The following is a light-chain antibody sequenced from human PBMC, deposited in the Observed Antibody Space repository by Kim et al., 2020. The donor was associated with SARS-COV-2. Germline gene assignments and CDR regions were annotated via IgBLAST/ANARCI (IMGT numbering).Light chain of an antibody. Sequence: QSALTQPASVSGSPGQSITISCTGATSDPYVAWYQQHPDKAPKLTIYDVSKWPSGVSDRFSGFKSGNTASLTISGLQAEDEAHYFCTSYTGDTTVFGPGTKVTVL. CDR3: TSYTGDTTV. CDR2: DVS. V-gene: IGLV2-14*03. CDR1: TSDPY. J-gene: IGLJ1*01.